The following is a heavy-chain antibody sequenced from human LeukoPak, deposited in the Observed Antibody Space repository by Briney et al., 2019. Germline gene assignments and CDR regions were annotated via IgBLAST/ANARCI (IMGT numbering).Heavy chain of an antibody. CDR2: INPGGGST. V-gene: IGHV1-46*01. Sequence: ASVKVSCKASGYTFTSYYMHWVRQAPGQGLEWMGIINPGGGSTSYAQKFQGRVTMTRDTSTSTVYMELSSLRSEDTAVYYCARDRVGYCSSTSCPGPEYFQHWGQGTLVTVSS. J-gene: IGHJ1*01. CDR1: GYTFTSYY. CDR3: ARDRVGYCSSTSCPGPEYFQH. D-gene: IGHD2-2*01.